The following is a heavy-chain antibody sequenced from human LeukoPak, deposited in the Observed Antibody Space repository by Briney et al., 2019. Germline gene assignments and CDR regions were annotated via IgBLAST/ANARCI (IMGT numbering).Heavy chain of an antibody. CDR2: INHSGST. J-gene: IGHJ3*02. V-gene: IGHV4-34*01. CDR3: ARGLMGDYDILTGYYPGGDAFDI. Sequence: SETLSLTCAVYGGSFSGYYWSWIRQPPGKGLEWIGEINHSGSTNYNPSLKSRVTISVDTSKNQFSLKLSSVTAADTAVYYCARGLMGDYDILTGYYPGGDAFDIWGQGTMVTVSS. D-gene: IGHD3-9*01. CDR1: GGSFSGYY.